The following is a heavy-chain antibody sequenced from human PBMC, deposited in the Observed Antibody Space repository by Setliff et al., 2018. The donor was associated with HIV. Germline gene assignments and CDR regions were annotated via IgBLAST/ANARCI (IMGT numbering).Heavy chain of an antibody. D-gene: IGHD6-19*01. CDR3: ARGKWLVQNFYSYYMDG. CDR1: SGSISSYY. Sequence: SETLSLTCTVSSGSISSYYWIWIRQPPGKGLEWIGHIFYSGSTNHNPSLKSRVTISVDTSKNQFSLKLSSVTAADTAVYYCARGKWLVQNFYSYYMDGWGKGTTVTVSS. J-gene: IGHJ6*03. CDR2: IFYSGST. V-gene: IGHV4-59*01.